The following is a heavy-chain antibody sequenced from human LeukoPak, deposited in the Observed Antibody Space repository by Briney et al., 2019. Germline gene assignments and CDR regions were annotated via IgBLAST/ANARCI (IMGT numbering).Heavy chain of an antibody. D-gene: IGHD3-3*01. CDR3: ARESYDFWSGYLTYYFDY. Sequence: GGSLRLSCAASGFTFTNYPMIWVRQAPGRGLTWVSGISGSGGSTYYADSVKGRFTISRDNSKNTLYLQMNSLRAEDTAVYYCARESYDFWSGYLTYYFDYWGQGTLVTVSS. CDR2: ISGSGGST. CDR1: GFTFTNYP. J-gene: IGHJ4*02. V-gene: IGHV3-23*01.